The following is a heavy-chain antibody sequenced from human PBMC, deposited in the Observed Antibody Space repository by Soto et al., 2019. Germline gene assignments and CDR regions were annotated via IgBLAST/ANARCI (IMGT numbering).Heavy chain of an antibody. Sequence: GSLRLSCAASGFTFSSYGMHWVRQAPGKGLEWVAVISYDGSNKYYADSVKGRFTISRDNSKNTLYLQMNSLRAEDTAVYYCAKESGYSYGYELDYWGQGTLVTVSS. CDR2: ISYDGSNK. V-gene: IGHV3-30*18. CDR3: AKESGYSYGYELDY. CDR1: GFTFSSYG. D-gene: IGHD5-18*01. J-gene: IGHJ4*02.